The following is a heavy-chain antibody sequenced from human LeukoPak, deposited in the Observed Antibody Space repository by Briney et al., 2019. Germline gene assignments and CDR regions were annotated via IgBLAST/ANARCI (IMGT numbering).Heavy chain of an antibody. CDR3: ARTGDYFDP. CDR1: GGSITSYY. D-gene: IGHD4-17*01. Sequence: SETLSLTCTGSGGSITSYYWSWIRQSPGKGLEWIAYIYYTGTTNYNPSLKSRVTISVDTSKNQFSLRLSSVTAADTAFYYCARTGDYFDPWGQGTLVAVSS. CDR2: IYYTGTT. J-gene: IGHJ5*02. V-gene: IGHV4-59*08.